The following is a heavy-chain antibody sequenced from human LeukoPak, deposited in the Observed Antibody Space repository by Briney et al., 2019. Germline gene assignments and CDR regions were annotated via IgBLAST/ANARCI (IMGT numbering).Heavy chain of an antibody. Sequence: GGSLSLSCAASGFTFSSYSMNWVRQAPGKGLEWVSYISSSSSTIYYADSVKGRFTISRDNSKNTLYLQMNSLRAENTAVYYCAKDSTMIVVAYFDYWGQGTLVTVSS. CDR3: AKDSTMIVVAYFDY. V-gene: IGHV3-48*01. CDR1: GFTFSSYS. D-gene: IGHD3-22*01. CDR2: ISSSSSTI. J-gene: IGHJ4*02.